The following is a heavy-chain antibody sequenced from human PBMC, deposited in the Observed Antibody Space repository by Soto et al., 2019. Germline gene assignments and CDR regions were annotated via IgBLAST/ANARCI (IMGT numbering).Heavy chain of an antibody. CDR1: GFTFSNAW. J-gene: IGHJ3*02. CDR2: IKSKTDGGTT. CDR3: TTDPGLWSPWAFYI. V-gene: IGHV3-15*07. D-gene: IGHD5-18*01. Sequence: EVQLVESGGGLVKPGGSLRLSCAASGFTFSNAWMNWVRQAPGKGLEWVGRIKSKTDGGTTDYAAPVKGRFTISRDESKNKLDQQMNSLKTEETAVYYCTTDPGLWSPWAFYIWGQGKMVTGSS.